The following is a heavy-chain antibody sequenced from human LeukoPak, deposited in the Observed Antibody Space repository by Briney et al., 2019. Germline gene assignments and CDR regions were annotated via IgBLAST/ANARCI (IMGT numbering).Heavy chain of an antibody. V-gene: IGHV1-69*01. Sequence: GSSVKVSCKASGGTFSSYAISWVRQAPGQGLEWMGGIIPIFGTANYAQKFQGRVTITADESTSTAYMELSSLRSEDTAVYYCARVGGLAARLRYFDYWGQGTLVTVSS. J-gene: IGHJ4*02. CDR3: ARVGGLAARLRYFDY. CDR1: GGTFSSYA. D-gene: IGHD6-6*01. CDR2: IIPIFGTA.